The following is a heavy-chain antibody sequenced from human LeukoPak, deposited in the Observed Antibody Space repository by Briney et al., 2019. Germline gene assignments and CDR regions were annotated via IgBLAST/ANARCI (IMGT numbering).Heavy chain of an antibody. CDR1: GYTFTSYC. D-gene: IGHD2-2*01. CDR2: IYPGDSDT. J-gene: IGHJ4*02. Sequence: GESLKISCKASGYTFTSYCIGWVRQVPGKGLEWMVIIYPGDSDTRYSPSFQGQVTISLDESISSASLQWSFLKASDTGMYYCVRLSSRSCDYWGQGTLVTVSS. V-gene: IGHV5-51*01. CDR3: VRLSSRSCDY.